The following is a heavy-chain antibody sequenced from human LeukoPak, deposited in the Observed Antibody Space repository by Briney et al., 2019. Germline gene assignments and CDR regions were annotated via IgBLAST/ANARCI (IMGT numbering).Heavy chain of an antibody. Sequence: EASVTVSCKASIFADYYIYWVRQAPGQGLEWMGWINPNSGGTNYAQKFQGRVTMTRDTSISTAYMELSSLRSDDTAVYYCASRTLGLLRKGGPMDVWGKGTTVTVSS. D-gene: IGHD3-16*01. CDR2: INPNSGGT. CDR1: IFADYY. J-gene: IGHJ6*03. V-gene: IGHV1-2*02. CDR3: ASRTLGLLRKGGPMDV.